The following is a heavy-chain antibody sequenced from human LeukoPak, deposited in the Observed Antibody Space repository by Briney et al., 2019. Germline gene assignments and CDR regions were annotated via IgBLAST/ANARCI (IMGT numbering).Heavy chain of an antibody. D-gene: IGHD2-21*02. V-gene: IGHV1-2*02. CDR1: GYTFTGYY. Sequence: GASAKVSCKASGYTFTGYYMHWVRQAPGQGLEWMGWISPNSGDTNYARKFQGRVTMTRDTSISTVYMELSRLRSDDTAVYYCARGGGTAHFDFWGQGTLVTVSS. CDR3: ARGGGTAHFDF. J-gene: IGHJ4*02. CDR2: ISPNSGDT.